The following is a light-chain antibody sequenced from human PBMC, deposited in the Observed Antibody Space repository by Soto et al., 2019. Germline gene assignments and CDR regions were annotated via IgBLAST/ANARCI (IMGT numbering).Light chain of an antibody. V-gene: IGKV1-39*01. CDR2: AAS. CDR3: HQSYSSPPIT. Sequence: DIQMTQSPSTLSASVGDSVTITCRASPHIRKWFPWYQRKPGKAPKLLIYAASSLQSGVPSRCSGSRSATEVIHPISSLPPDDFSAYYCHQSYSSPPITFGQGTRLEIK. CDR1: PHIRKW. J-gene: IGKJ5*01.